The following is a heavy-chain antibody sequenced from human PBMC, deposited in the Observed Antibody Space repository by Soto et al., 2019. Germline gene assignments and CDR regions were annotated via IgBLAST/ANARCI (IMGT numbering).Heavy chain of an antibody. Sequence: QVQLVQSGAEVKKPGASVKVSCKASGYTFTSYDINWVRQATGQGLEWMGWMNPNSGNTGYAQKFRGRVSMTRNNSISTAYMELSSLRSEDTAVYYCARERTGTTSMDVWGQGTTVTVSS. CDR2: MNPNSGNT. D-gene: IGHD1-1*01. V-gene: IGHV1-8*01. CDR3: ARERTGTTSMDV. CDR1: GYTFTSYD. J-gene: IGHJ6*02.